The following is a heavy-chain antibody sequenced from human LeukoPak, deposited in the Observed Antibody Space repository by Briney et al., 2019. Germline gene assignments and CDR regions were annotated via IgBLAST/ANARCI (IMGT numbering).Heavy chain of an antibody. CDR3: ARDLTNTMGKYGMDV. D-gene: IGHD3-10*01. CDR1: GYFLTDYF. V-gene: IGHV1-2*06. CDR2: IHPNSAGT. Sequence: ASVKVSCKASGYFLTDYFMHWVRQAPGQGLEWMGRIHPNSAGTNYAQKFQGRVTMTRDTSINTAYMELSSLISDDTAVYYCARDLTNTMGKYGMDVWGQGTTVTVSS. J-gene: IGHJ6*02.